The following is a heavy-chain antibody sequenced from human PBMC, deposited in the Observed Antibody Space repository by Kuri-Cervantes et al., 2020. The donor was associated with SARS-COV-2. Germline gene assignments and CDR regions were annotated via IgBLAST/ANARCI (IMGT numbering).Heavy chain of an antibody. V-gene: IGHV3-11*06. J-gene: IGHJ3*02. D-gene: IGHD2-2*01. Sequence: GGSLRLSCAASGYTFIYSHMSWIRQAPGKGLEWVSYISSDSNHTNNAESVKGRFTISRDNAKNSLYLQMNSLRAEDTAVYYCARLVFVDAFDIWGQGTMVTVSS. CDR1: GYTFIYSH. CDR2: ISSDSNHT. CDR3: ARLVFVDAFDI.